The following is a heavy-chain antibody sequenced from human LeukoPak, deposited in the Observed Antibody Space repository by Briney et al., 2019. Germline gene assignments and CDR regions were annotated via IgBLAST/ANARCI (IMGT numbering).Heavy chain of an antibody. CDR2: ISTYNSNT. J-gene: IGHJ3*01. CDR1: GYTFTNFG. CDR3: ARGGGPITIEA. D-gene: IGHD3-3*01. V-gene: IGHV1-18*01. Sequence: GASVKVSCTASGYTFTNFGITWVRQAPGQGLEWMGWISTYNSNTNYVQKLQGRVTMTTDTSTRTAYMELSSLRSEDTAVYYCARGGGPITIEAWGQGTMVTVSS.